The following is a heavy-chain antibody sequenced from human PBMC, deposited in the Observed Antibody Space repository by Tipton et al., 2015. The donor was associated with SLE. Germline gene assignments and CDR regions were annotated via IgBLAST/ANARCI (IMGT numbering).Heavy chain of an antibody. D-gene: IGHD6-25*01. CDR1: GGSISTYY. CDR2: ISYSGST. Sequence: TLSLTCTVSGGSISTYYWNWIRQPPGKGLECIGYISYSGSTNCNPSLKSRITIAVDTSKNQFSLKLSSVTAADTAVYFCRYTSAPWIDDYWGQGTLVTVSS. J-gene: IGHJ4*02. CDR3: RYTSAPWIDDY. V-gene: IGHV4-59*12.